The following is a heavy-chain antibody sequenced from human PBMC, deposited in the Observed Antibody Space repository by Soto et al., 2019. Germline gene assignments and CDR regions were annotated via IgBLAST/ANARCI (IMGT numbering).Heavy chain of an antibody. D-gene: IGHD3-10*01. V-gene: IGHV1-18*01. Sequence: QVQLVQSGAEVKKPGASVKVSCKASGYTFTNYGISWVRQAPGQGLEWMGWINTYNGNTNHAQKLQGRVTMTTDTSTSTGHMEQRSLRSNDTAVYYCARGVGSGTYYNQYNWFDPWGQGTLVTVPS. CDR1: GYTFTNYG. CDR3: ARGVGSGTYYNQYNWFDP. J-gene: IGHJ5*02. CDR2: INTYNGNT.